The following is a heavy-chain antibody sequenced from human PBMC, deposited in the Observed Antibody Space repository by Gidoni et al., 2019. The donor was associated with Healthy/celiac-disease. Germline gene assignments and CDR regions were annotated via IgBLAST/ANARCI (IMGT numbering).Heavy chain of an antibody. CDR3: EREVVAGTENPLDY. Sequence: HVQLQQSGPGLVKPSQTLSLTCAISGDSVSSHSAAWNWIRQSPSRGLEWLGRTYYRSKWYNDYAVSVKSRITINPDTSKNQFSLQLNSVTHEDTAVYYCEREVVAGTENPLDYWGQGTLVTVSS. D-gene: IGHD6-19*01. V-gene: IGHV6-1*01. CDR1: GDSVSSHSAA. J-gene: IGHJ4*02. CDR2: TYYRSKWYN.